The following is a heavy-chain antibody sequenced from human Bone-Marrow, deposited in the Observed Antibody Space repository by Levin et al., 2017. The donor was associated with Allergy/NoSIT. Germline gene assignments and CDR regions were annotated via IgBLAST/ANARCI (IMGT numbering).Heavy chain of an antibody. CDR1: GFTFSDFG. V-gene: IGHV3-33*01. CDR3: ARDRYSAVAGIDLTQPLDY. Sequence: GESLKISCAASGFTFSDFGIHWVRQAPGKGLEWVAVIWYDGSNKYYTDSVKGRFTISRDNSKNTLYLQMDSLRAEDTAVYYCARDRYSAVAGIDLTQPLDYWGQGTLVTVSS. D-gene: IGHD6-19*01. J-gene: IGHJ4*02. CDR2: IWYDGSNK.